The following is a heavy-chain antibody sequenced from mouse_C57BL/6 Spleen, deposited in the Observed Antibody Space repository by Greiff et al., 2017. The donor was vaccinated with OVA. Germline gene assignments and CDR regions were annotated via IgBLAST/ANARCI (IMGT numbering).Heavy chain of an antibody. CDR3: ARYGYDGYFDV. D-gene: IGHD2-2*01. CDR2: INPNNGGT. V-gene: IGHV1-18*01. Sequence: VQLQQSGPELVKPGASVKLPCKASGYTFTDYNMDWVKQSHGKSLEWIGDINPNNGGTIYNQKFKGKATLTVDKSSSTAYMELRSLTSEDTAVYYCARYGYDGYFDVWGTGTTVTVSS. CDR1: GYTFTDYN. J-gene: IGHJ1*03.